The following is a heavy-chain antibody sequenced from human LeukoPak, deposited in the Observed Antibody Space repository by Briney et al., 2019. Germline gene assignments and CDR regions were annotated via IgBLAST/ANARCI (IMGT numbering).Heavy chain of an antibody. V-gene: IGHV3-11*03. Sequence: TGGSLRLSCAASGFTFSDYYMSWIRQAPGKGLEWVSYISSSSSYTNYADSVKGRFTISRDNAKNSLYLQMNSLRAEDTAVYYCARLRQWLANGYFDYWGQGTLVTVSS. CDR3: ARLRQWLANGYFDY. J-gene: IGHJ4*02. CDR1: GFTFSDYY. D-gene: IGHD6-19*01. CDR2: ISSSSSYT.